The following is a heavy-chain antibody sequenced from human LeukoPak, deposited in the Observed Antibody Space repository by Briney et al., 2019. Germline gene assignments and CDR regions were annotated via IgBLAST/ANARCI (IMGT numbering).Heavy chain of an antibody. CDR3: ARGRLNGLGY. CDR1: GGSVSSGSYY. CDR2: IYYSGST. D-gene: IGHD3-16*01. Sequence: PSETLSLTCTVSGGSVSSGSYYWSWIRQPPGKGLEWIGYIYYSGSTNYNPPLKSRVTISVDTSKNQFSLKLSSVTAADTAVYYCARGRLNGLGYWGQGTLVTVSS. V-gene: IGHV4-61*01. J-gene: IGHJ4*02.